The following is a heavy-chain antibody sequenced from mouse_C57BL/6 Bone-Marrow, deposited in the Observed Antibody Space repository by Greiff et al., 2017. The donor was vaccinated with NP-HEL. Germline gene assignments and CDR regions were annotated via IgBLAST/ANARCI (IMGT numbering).Heavy chain of an antibody. CDR1: GFTFSDFY. V-gene: IGHV7-1*01. Sequence: EVKLMESGGGLVQSGRSLRLSCATSGFTFSDFYMEWVRQAPGQGLEWIAASRHKANDSTTDYSASVKGRFIVSRDTSQSILYLQMDALGAEYTAIYYCARDASFAYWGKGTMVTVSA. CDR2: SRHKANDSTT. CDR3: ARDASFAY. J-gene: IGHJ3*01.